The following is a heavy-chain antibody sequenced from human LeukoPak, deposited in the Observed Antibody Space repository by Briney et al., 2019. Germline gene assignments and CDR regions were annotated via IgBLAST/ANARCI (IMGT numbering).Heavy chain of an antibody. D-gene: IGHD3-22*01. V-gene: IGHV3-33*01. CDR3: ARADYYYDSSGYKYYFDY. J-gene: IGHJ4*02. CDR2: IWYDGSNK. Sequence: GGSLRLSCAASGFTFSSYGMHWVRQAPGKGLEWVAVIWYDGSNKYYADSVKGRFTISRDNAKVSLYLQLNNLRVEDTAVYFCARADYYYDSSGYKYYFDYWGQGSLVTVSS. CDR1: GFTFSSYG.